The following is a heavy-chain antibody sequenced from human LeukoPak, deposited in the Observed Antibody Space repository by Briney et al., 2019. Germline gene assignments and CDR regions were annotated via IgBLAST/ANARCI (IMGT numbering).Heavy chain of an antibody. CDR3: ARNQGSSWYPTFQH. J-gene: IGHJ1*01. V-gene: IGHV3-33*01. CDR2: IWCDGSNK. D-gene: IGHD6-13*01. Sequence: GGSLRLSCAASGFTFSSYGMHWVRQAPGKGLEWVAVIWCDGSNKYYADSVKGRFTISRDNSKNTLYLQMNSLRAEDTAVYYCARNQGSSWYPTFQHWGQGTLVTVSS. CDR1: GFTFSSYG.